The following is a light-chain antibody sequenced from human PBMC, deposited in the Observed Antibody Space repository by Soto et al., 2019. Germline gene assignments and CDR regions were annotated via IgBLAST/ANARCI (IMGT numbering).Light chain of an antibody. CDR2: DAS. J-gene: IGKJ1*01. Sequence: DIQMTQSPSTLSASVGDGVTITCRASQSISSWLAWYQQKPGKAPKLLIYDASSLESGVPSRFSGSGSGTEFTLTISSLQPDDFATYYCQQYNTYSTFGQVTKVEIK. CDR3: QQYNTYST. CDR1: QSISSW. V-gene: IGKV1-5*01.